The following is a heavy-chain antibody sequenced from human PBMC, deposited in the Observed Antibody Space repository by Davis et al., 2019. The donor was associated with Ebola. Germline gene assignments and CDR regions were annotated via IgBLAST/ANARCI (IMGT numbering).Heavy chain of an antibody. CDR2: IKSDGSST. J-gene: IGHJ4*02. CDR1: GFTLHDYG. D-gene: IGHD3-9*01. Sequence: GESLKISCAASGFTLHDYGMDWVRQAPGKGLVWVSRIKSDGSSTSYADSVKGRFTISRDNAKNSLYLQMNSLRAEDTAVYYCASRRGGPQNGWDILAGYPWGQGTLVTVSS. CDR3: ASRRGGPQNGWDILAGYP. V-gene: IGHV3-74*01.